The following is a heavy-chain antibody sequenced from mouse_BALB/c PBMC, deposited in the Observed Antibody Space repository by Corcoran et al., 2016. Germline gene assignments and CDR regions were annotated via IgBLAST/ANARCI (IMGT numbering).Heavy chain of an antibody. V-gene: IGHV14-3*02. D-gene: IGHD4-1*01. CDR2: IDPANGNT. CDR3: ANWDWYFDV. J-gene: IGHJ1*01. CDR1: GFNIKDTY. Sequence: HQSRAELVKPGVSVKMSCTASGFNIKDTYMHWVKQRPEQGLEWIGRIDPANGNTKYDPKFQGKATITADTSSNTAYLQLSSLTSEDTAVYYCANWDWYFDVWGAGTTVTVSS.